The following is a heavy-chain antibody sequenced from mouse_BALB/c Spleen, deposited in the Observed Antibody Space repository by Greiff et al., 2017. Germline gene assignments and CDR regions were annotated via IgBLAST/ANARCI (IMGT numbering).Heavy chain of an antibody. D-gene: IGHD2-4*01. CDR3: ARSRLRGAMDY. CDR2: IDPSDSET. CDR1: GYSFTSYW. J-gene: IGHJ4*01. V-gene: IGHV1S126*01. Sequence: VQRVESGPEVVRPGVSVKISCKASGYSFTSYWMHWVKQRPGQGLEWIGMIDPSDSETRLNQKFKDKATLTVDKSSSTAYMQLSSPTSEDSAVYYCARSRLRGAMDYWGQGTSVTVSS.